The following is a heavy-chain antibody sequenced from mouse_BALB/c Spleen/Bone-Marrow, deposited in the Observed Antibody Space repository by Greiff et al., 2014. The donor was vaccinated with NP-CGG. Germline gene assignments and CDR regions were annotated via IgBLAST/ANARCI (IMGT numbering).Heavy chain of an antibody. V-gene: IGHV5-9-2*01. CDR2: ISGDGRYT. J-gene: IGHJ3*01. CDR1: GFSFSNYG. Sequence: VQLKESGGGLVKSGGSLKLSCAASGFSFSNYGMSWVRQTPGKRLEWVATISGDGRYTFYSDSVKGRFTISRDNAKNNPYLQLSSLRSEDTALYYCARHAYYDQTEVSFVYWGQRTLVTVSA. D-gene: IGHD2-4*01. CDR3: ARHAYYDQTEVSFVY.